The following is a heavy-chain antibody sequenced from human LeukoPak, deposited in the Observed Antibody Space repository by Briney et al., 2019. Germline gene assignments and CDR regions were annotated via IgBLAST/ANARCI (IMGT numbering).Heavy chain of an antibody. V-gene: IGHV1-46*01. D-gene: IGHD3-22*01. CDR1: GYTFTSYY. Sequence: GASVKVSCKASGYTFTSYYMHWVRQAPGQGLEWMGIINPSGGSTSYAQKFQGRVTMTRDMSTSTVYMELSSLRSEDTAVYYCARGYYDSSGYYHQPFDYWGQGTLVTVSS. J-gene: IGHJ4*02. CDR3: ARGYYDSSGYYHQPFDY. CDR2: INPSGGST.